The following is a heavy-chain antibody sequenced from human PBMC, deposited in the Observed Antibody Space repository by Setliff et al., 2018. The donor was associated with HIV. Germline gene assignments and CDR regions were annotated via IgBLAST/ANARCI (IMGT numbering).Heavy chain of an antibody. Sequence: GGSLRLSCTASGFSFDDYALTWVRQAPGKGLEWVSSISASGGETYYADSVKGRFTISRDNSKNTLYLQMNSLRAEDTAVYYCARDWPRGWTWFDPWGQGTLVTVSS. J-gene: IGHJ5*02. CDR1: GFSFDDYA. V-gene: IGHV3-23*01. D-gene: IGHD6-19*01. CDR3: ARDWPRGWTWFDP. CDR2: ISASGGET.